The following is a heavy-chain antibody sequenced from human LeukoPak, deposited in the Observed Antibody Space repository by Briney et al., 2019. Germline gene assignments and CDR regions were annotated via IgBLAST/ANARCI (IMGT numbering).Heavy chain of an antibody. Sequence: GGSLRLSCAASGFTFDDYAMHWVRQAPGKGLEWVSLIIGDGGSTYYADSVKGRFTISRDNSKNSLYLQMNSLRTEDTALYYCAKFTGWLQSAHDYFDYWGQGTLVTVSS. D-gene: IGHD5-24*01. J-gene: IGHJ4*02. CDR1: GFTFDDYA. CDR3: AKFTGWLQSAHDYFDY. CDR2: IIGDGGST. V-gene: IGHV3-43*02.